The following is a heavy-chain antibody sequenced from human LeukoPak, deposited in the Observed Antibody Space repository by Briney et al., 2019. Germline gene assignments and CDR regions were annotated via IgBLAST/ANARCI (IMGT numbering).Heavy chain of an antibody. CDR1: GFTFSSYE. Sequence: GGSLRLSCAASGFTFSSYEMNWVRQAPGKGLEWVANIKQDGSEKYYVDSVKGRFTISRDNAKNSLYLQMNSLRAEDTAVYYCARARYVDYWGQGTLVTVSS. V-gene: IGHV3-7*01. CDR2: IKQDGSEK. J-gene: IGHJ4*02. CDR3: ARARYVDY.